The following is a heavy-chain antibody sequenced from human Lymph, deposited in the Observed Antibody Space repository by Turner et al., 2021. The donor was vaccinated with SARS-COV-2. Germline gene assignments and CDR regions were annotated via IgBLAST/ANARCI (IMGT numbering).Heavy chain of an antibody. CDR3: ARDLGTCGMDD. CDR2: IYGGGTT. V-gene: IGHV3-53*01. Sequence: EVQLVESRGGWIQPGGSLTRSCAASGIICSRNNMNWDRQGQGKGLEWNSVIYGGGTTYVASSMKCRFTSTRDDSKNTLYLQMNSLGVEDTAVYYGARDLGTCGMDDWGQGTTVTVSS. J-gene: IGHJ6*02. D-gene: IGHD6-13*01. CDR1: GIICSRNN.